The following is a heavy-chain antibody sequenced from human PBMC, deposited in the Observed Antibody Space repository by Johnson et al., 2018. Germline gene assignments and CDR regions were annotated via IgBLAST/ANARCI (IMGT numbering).Heavy chain of an antibody. CDR2: IGTAGDT. CDR1: GFTFSSYD. D-gene: IGHD6-6*01. V-gene: IGHV3-13*01. Sequence: VQLVQSGGGLVQPGWSLRLSCEASGFTFSSYDMHWVRHATGKGLEWVSAIGTAGDTYYPGSVKGRFTISRENAKTSLYLQMNSLRAGDTAVYYCARVSSSGYYYMDVWGQGTTVTVSS. CDR3: ARVSSSGYYYMDV. J-gene: IGHJ6*03.